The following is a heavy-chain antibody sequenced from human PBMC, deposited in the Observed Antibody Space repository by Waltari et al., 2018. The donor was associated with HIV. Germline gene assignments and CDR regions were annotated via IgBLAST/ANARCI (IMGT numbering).Heavy chain of an antibody. J-gene: IGHJ4*02. CDR3: ARGYSSSRWIPLYH. CDR2: FWSDGAEI. D-gene: IGHD6-6*01. V-gene: IGHV3-33*01. CDR1: GFTFSTFA. Sequence: QVQLVESGGGVVKPGTSLTLSCAVSGFTFSTFATHWVRQSTGKGLEWLAVFWSDGAEISYADSVKGRFTVSKDTSQKTLYLHLTSLRAEDTALYYCARGYSSSRWIPLYHWGRGTLVTVSS.